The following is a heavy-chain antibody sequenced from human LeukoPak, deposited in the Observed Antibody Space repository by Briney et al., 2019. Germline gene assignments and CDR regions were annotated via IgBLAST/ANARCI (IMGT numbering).Heavy chain of an antibody. CDR3: AKDRLWELLGFDY. Sequence: GGSLRLSCAASRFTFSSYDMHWVRQGTGKGLEWVSGIGTAADTYYLDSVKGRFTISRENAKNSLYLQMNSLRAGDTAVYYCAKDRLWELLGFDYWGQGTLVTVSS. J-gene: IGHJ4*02. CDR2: IGTAADT. V-gene: IGHV3-13*01. CDR1: RFTFSSYD. D-gene: IGHD1-26*01.